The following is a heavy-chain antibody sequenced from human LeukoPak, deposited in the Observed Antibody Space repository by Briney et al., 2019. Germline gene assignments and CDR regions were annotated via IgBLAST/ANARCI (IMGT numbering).Heavy chain of an antibody. J-gene: IGHJ3*02. Sequence: SQTLSLTCAISGGSVSSNSAAWNWVRQSPSRGLEWLGRTYYRSKWYSEYAVSVKSRIIINADTSKNQFSLQLNSLTPEDTAVYYCARGGMHSYDRSGYRRDAFDIWGQGTMVTVSS. CDR3: ARGGMHSYDRSGYRRDAFDI. V-gene: IGHV6-1*01. CDR2: TYYRSKWYS. CDR1: GGSVSSNSAA. D-gene: IGHD3-22*01.